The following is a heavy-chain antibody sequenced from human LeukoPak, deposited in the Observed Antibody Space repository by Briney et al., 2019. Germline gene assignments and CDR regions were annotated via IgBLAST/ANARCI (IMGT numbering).Heavy chain of an antibody. CDR2: IYYSGST. J-gene: IGHJ4*02. CDR3: ARDGDSSGWTRSDY. V-gene: IGHV4-61*01. Sequence: SETLSLTCTVSGDSISSSSYYWSWIRQPPGKGLEWIAFIYYSGSTNYNPSLKSRVTISLDTSKNQFSLKLNSVTAADTAVYYCARDGDSSGWTRSDYWGQGTLVTVSS. D-gene: IGHD6-19*01. CDR1: GDSISSSSYY.